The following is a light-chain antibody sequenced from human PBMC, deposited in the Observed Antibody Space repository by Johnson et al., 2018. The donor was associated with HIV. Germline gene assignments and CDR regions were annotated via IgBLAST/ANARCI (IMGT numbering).Light chain of an antibody. CDR1: SSNIESNS. Sequence: QSVLTQPPSVSAAAGQKVTISCSGSSSNIESNSVSWYQQFPGTAPKVLIYENNKRPSGITDRFSGSKSGTSATLGITGLQPGDEADYYCGTWDSRLSAYVFGTGTEVTVL. CDR2: ENN. V-gene: IGLV1-51*02. J-gene: IGLJ1*01. CDR3: GTWDSRLSAYV.